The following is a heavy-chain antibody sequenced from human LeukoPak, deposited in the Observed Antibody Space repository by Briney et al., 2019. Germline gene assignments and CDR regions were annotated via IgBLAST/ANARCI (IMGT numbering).Heavy chain of an antibody. D-gene: IGHD3-9*01. CDR1: GFTFSTYV. J-gene: IGHJ2*01. CDR2: ISHDGTVT. Sequence: PGGSQRLSCVVSGFTFSTYVMHWVRQAPGKGLMWVSRISHDGTVTSYADSVRGRFTVSRDNAKNTLYLQMNSLRAEDTAVYYCTRDVNLNFFDVWGRGTRVTVSS. CDR3: TRDVNLNFFDV. V-gene: IGHV3-74*01.